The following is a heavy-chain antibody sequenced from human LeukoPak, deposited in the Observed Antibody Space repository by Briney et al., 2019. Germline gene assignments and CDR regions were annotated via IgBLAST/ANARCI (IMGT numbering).Heavy chain of an antibody. V-gene: IGHV3-74*01. Sequence: GGSLRLSCAASGFTFSSYWMHWVRQAPGKGLVWVSRINSDGSGTSYADSVKGRFTISRDNAKNTLYLQMNSLRAEDTAVYYCASMGTGSYYSGLDYWGQGTLVTASS. CDR1: GFTFSSYW. CDR3: ASMGTGSYYSGLDY. CDR2: INSDGSGT. D-gene: IGHD1-26*01. J-gene: IGHJ4*02.